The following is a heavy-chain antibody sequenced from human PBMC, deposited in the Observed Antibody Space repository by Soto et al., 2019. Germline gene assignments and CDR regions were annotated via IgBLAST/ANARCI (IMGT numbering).Heavy chain of an antibody. CDR2: IYYSGST. D-gene: IGHD6-19*01. V-gene: IGHV4-39*01. Sequence: QLQLQESGPGLVKPSETLSLTCTVSGGSISSSSYYWGWIRQPPAKGLEWIGSIYYSGSTYYNQSLKIRVTISVDTSKNHVSVTLSSVTAADTDVYYFARQLTGYSSGWFDYWGQGTLVTDSS. J-gene: IGHJ4*02. CDR1: GGSISSSSYY. CDR3: ARQLTGYSSGWFDY.